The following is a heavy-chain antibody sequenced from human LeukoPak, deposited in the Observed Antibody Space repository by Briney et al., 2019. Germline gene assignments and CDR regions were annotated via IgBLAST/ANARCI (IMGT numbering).Heavy chain of an antibody. D-gene: IGHD4/OR15-4a*01. CDR2: INSDGSST. CDR3: VRATMYYGMDV. Sequence: GGSLRLSCAASGFTFSSYWIHWVRQAPGKGLVWVSRINSDGSSTSYADSVKGRFTISRDNAKNTLYLQMNSLRAEDTAVYYCVRATMYYGMDVWGQETTVTVSS. J-gene: IGHJ6*02. CDR1: GFTFSSYW. V-gene: IGHV3-74*01.